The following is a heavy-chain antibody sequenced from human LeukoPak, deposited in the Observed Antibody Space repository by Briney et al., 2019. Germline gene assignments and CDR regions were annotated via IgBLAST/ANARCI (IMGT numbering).Heavy chain of an antibody. CDR2: ISGSGGST. Sequence: GGSLRLSCAASGFTFSSYAMSWVRQAPGKGLEWVSAISGSGGSTYYADSVKGRFTISRDNSKNTLYLQMNSLRAEDTAVFYCAGGYCSSTSCYMGYYYMDVWGKGTTVTVSS. J-gene: IGHJ6*03. D-gene: IGHD2-2*02. V-gene: IGHV3-23*01. CDR1: GFTFSSYA. CDR3: AGGYCSSTSCYMGYYYMDV.